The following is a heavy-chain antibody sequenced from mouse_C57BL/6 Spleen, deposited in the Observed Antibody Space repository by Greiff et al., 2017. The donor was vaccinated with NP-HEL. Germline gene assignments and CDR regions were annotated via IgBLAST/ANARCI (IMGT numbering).Heavy chain of an antibody. CDR1: GYTFTSYW. J-gene: IGHJ2*01. CDR2: IDPSDSET. D-gene: IGHD1-1*01. Sequence: QVQLQQPGAELVRPGSSVKLSCKASGYTFTSYWMHWVKQRPIQGLEWIGNIDPSDSETHYNQKFKDKATLTVDKSSSTAYMQLSSLTSEDSAVYYWARDPYGSSYPVYFDYWGQGTTLTVSS. V-gene: IGHV1-52*01. CDR3: ARDPYGSSYPVYFDY.